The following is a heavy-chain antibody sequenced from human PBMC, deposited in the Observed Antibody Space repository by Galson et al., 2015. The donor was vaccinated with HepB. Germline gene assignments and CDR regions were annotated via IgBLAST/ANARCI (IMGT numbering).Heavy chain of an antibody. CDR2: IFSNDEK. CDR3: ARARLYYDFWSGYSPYLDY. CDR1: GCSLSNARMG. J-gene: IGHJ4*02. Sequence: PALVKPTQTLTLTCTASGCSLSNARMGVSWIRQPPGKALEWLAHIFSNDEKSYRTSLKSRLTISKDTSQSQVVLTMTNMGPVDTASYYCARARLYYDFWSGYSPYLDYWVQGTLATVSA. D-gene: IGHD3-3*01. V-gene: IGHV2-26*01.